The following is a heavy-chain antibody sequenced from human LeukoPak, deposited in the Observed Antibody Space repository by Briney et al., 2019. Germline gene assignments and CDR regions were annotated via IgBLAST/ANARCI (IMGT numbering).Heavy chain of an antibody. J-gene: IGHJ2*01. CDR3: ARGGKAAVRFDL. V-gene: IGHV4-30-4*01. CDR1: GGPISRGDYY. Sequence: PSETLSLTCTVSGGPISRGDYYWSWIRQPPGKGLLWIGYIYYSGSIYYNPSLPSRVTISVDTSKNQFSLKLSSVTAADTAVYYCARGGKAAVRFDLWGRGTLGTVSS. CDR2: IYYSGSI. D-gene: IGHD2-15*01.